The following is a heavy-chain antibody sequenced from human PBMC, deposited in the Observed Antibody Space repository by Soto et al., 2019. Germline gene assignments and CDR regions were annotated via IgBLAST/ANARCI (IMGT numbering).Heavy chain of an antibody. J-gene: IGHJ6*02. Sequence: EVQLVESGGGLVKPGGSLRLSCAASGFTFSSYSMNWVRQAPGKGLEWVSSISSSSSYIYYADSVKGRFTISRDNAKNSLYLQMNSLRAEDTAVYYCARGGKAALAGGMDVWGQGTTVTVSS. CDR1: GFTFSSYS. CDR3: ARGGKAALAGGMDV. CDR2: ISSSSSYI. D-gene: IGHD6-6*01. V-gene: IGHV3-21*01.